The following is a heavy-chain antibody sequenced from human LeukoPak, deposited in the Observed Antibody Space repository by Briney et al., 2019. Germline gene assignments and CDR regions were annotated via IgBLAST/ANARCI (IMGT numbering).Heavy chain of an antibody. CDR3: AKDHPSSGWPTFEY. J-gene: IGHJ4*02. Sequence: GGSLRLSCVASGFTVSRVAMSWVRHVPGKGLEWVSSITNNNGKTYYADPVKGRFTISRDESENTVYLQMNNLRAEDTAVYYCAKDHPSSGWPTFEYWGQGTLVAVSP. CDR1: GFTVSRVA. V-gene: IGHV3-23*01. D-gene: IGHD6-19*01. CDR2: ITNNNGKT.